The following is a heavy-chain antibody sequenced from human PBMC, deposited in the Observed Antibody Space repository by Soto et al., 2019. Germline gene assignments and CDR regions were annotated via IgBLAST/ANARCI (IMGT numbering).Heavy chain of an antibody. Sequence: GGSLRLSCAASGFTFSSYAMSWVRQAPGKGLEWVSAISGSGGSTYYADSVKGRFTISRDNSKNTLYLQTNRLRAEDTAIYYCVRHDDSSGYFTDFDYWGQGTLVTVSS. CDR2: ISGSGGST. D-gene: IGHD3-22*01. CDR3: VRHDDSSGYFTDFDY. V-gene: IGHV3-23*01. J-gene: IGHJ4*02. CDR1: GFTFSSYA.